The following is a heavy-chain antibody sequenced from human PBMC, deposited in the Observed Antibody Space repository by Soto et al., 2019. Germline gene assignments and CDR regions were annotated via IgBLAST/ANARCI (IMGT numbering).Heavy chain of an antibody. CDR2: ISDSGNT. CDR1: GGSVNSGDYY. Sequence: TSETLSLTCTVSGGSVNSGDYYWSWIRQPPGKGLEWIGYISDSGNTYYNPSLKSRVTISVDTSKNQFSLKLSSATAADTAVYYCARDNTVTRRYYYYGMDVWGQGTTVTVSS. J-gene: IGHJ6*02. CDR3: ARDNTVTRRYYYYGMDV. V-gene: IGHV4-30-4*01. D-gene: IGHD4-17*01.